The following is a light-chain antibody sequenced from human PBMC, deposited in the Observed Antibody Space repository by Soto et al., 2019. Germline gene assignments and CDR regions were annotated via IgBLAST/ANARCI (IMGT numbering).Light chain of an antibody. CDR3: QQYKSYLGT. CDR1: QSISSW. J-gene: IGKJ1*01. V-gene: IGKV1-5*03. CDR2: KAS. Sequence: DIQMTQSPSTLSASVGDRVTITCRASQSISSWLAWYQQKPGKAPKLLIYKASSLESGDPSRFSGRGSGTKFTLTISSLQPDDFATYYCQQYKSYLGTVGQGTKVDIK.